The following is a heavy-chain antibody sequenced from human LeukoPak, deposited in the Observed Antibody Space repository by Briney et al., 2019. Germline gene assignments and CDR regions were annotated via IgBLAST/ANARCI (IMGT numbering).Heavy chain of an antibody. J-gene: IGHJ4*02. D-gene: IGHD2-2*01. CDR2: INPNSGFT. CDR1: GYPFTGYY. CDR3: ARLADCSSSSCRSFDY. Sequence: ASVKVSCTASGYPFTGYYFHWVRQAPGQGLEWMGWINPNSGFTNYEQKFQGRVTMTRDTSISTTYMELSRLRSDDTAVYYCARLADCSSSSCRSFDYWGQGTLVTVSS. V-gene: IGHV1-2*02.